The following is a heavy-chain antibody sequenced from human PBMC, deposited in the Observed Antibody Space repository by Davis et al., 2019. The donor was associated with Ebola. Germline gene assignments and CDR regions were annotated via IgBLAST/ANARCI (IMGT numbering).Heavy chain of an antibody. D-gene: IGHD3-16*01. J-gene: IGHJ4*02. Sequence: GESLKISCAASGFTFSSYAMSWVRQAPGKGLEWVSSISSSSSYIYYADSVKGRFTISRDNAKNSLYLQMNSLRAEDTAVYYCASPGGKANWGQGTLVTVSS. CDR2: ISSSSSYI. CDR1: GFTFSSYA. CDR3: ASPGGKAN. V-gene: IGHV3-21*04.